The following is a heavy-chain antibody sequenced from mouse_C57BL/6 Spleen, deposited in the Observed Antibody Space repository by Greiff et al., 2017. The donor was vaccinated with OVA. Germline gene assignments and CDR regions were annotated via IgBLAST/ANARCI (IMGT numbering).Heavy chain of an antibody. CDR3: ARCDYLSWFAY. J-gene: IGHJ3*01. CDR1: GYSITSGYY. V-gene: IGHV3-6*01. Sequence: EVKLQESGPGLVKPSQSLSLTCSVTGYSITSGYYWNWIRQFPGNKLEWMGYISYDGSNNYNPSLKNRISITRDTSKNQFFLKLNSVTTEDTATYYCARCDYLSWFAYWGQGTLVTVSA. D-gene: IGHD2-4*01. CDR2: ISYDGSN.